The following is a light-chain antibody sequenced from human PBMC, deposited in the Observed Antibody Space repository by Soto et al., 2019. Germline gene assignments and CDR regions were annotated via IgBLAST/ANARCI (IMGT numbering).Light chain of an antibody. Sequence: QSVLTQPPSVSGAPGQRVTISCTGSSSNIGAGYDVHWYQQLPGTAPKLLIYGNNNRPSGVPDRFSGSKSGTSASLAVTGLQAEDEVDYYCQSYATGLSVLYVFGTGTKVTV. CDR2: GNN. CDR3: QSYATGLSVLYV. CDR1: SSNIGAGYD. V-gene: IGLV1-40*01. J-gene: IGLJ1*01.